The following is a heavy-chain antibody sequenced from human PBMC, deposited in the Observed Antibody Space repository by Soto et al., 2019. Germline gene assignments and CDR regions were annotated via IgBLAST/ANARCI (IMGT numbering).Heavy chain of an antibody. J-gene: IGHJ3*02. V-gene: IGHV3-21*01. CDR1: GFTFSSYS. CDR3: ARDLVATTPQGDAFDI. D-gene: IGHD5-12*01. CDR2: ISSSSRYI. Sequence: GGSLRLSCAASGFTFSSYSMTRVRQAPGKGLEWVSSISSSSRYIYYSDSLKGRFTISRDNAKNSLFLQMNSLRAEDTDVYYCARDLVATTPQGDAFDIWGQGKMVTVSS.